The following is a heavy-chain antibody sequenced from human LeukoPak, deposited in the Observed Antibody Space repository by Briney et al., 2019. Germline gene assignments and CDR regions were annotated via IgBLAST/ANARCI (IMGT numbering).Heavy chain of an antibody. J-gene: IGHJ4*02. CDR2: ISAYDGNT. CDR1: GYTFISYG. CDR3: AREYYYDSSGYYHY. Sequence: ASVKVSCKASGYTFISYGISWVRQAPGQGLEWMGWISAYDGNTNYAQKFQGRVTMTTDTSTSTAYMELRSLRSDDTAVYYCAREYYYDSSGYYHYWGQGTLVTVSS. V-gene: IGHV1-18*01. D-gene: IGHD3-22*01.